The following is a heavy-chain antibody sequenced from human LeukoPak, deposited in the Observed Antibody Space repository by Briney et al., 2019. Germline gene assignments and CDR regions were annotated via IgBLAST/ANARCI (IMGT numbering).Heavy chain of an antibody. D-gene: IGHD3-10*01. CDR2: IYHSGST. CDR3: ARERDPGYYYYYYMDV. J-gene: IGHJ6*03. V-gene: IGHV4-4*02. CDR1: GGSISSSNW. Sequence: KPSETLSLTCAVSGGSISSSNWWSWVRQPPGKGLEWIGEIYHSGSTNYNPSLKSRVTISVDRSKNQFSLKLSSVTAADTAVYYCARERDPGYYYYYYMDVWGKGTTVTVSS.